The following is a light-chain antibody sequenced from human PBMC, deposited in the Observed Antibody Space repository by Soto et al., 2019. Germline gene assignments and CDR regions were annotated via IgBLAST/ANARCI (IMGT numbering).Light chain of an antibody. CDR1: QTVSSY. CDR3: QQRQHWPPIT. V-gene: IGKV3-11*01. J-gene: IGKJ5*01. Sequence: IVLTQSPATLSLSPGERATLSCRASQTVSSYLLWYQQKPGQAPRLLIYDASNRATGTPARFAGSGSGTDFTLTISSLEPEDFAVYYCQQRQHWPPITFGQGTRLEIK. CDR2: DAS.